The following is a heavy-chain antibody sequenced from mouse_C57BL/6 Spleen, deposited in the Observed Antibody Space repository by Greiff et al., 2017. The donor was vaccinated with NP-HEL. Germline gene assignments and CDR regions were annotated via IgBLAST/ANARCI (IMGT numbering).Heavy chain of an antibody. V-gene: IGHV7-3*01. CDR2: IRNKANGYTT. CDR3: ARSGYDSTMDY. Sequence: EVQRVESGGGLVQPGGSLSLSCAASGFTFTDYYMSWVRQPPGKALEWLGFIRNKANGYTTEYSASVKGRFTISRDNSQSILYLQMNALRAEDSATYYCARSGYDSTMDYWGQGTSVTVSS. CDR1: GFTFTDYY. J-gene: IGHJ4*01. D-gene: IGHD2-4*01.